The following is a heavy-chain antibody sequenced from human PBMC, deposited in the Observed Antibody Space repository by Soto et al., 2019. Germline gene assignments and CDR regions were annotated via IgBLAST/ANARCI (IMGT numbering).Heavy chain of an antibody. J-gene: IGHJ4*02. CDR1: GFTFDDYG. CDR3: VRGASLNFDY. V-gene: IGHV3-20*04. Sequence: GGSLRLSCAASGFTFDDYGMSWARQAPGKGLEWVSGVNWNGGSTGYADSVKGRFTISRDNAKNSLYLQMNSLRAEDTAFYYCVRGASLNFDYWGQGTLVTVS. D-gene: IGHD1-26*01. CDR2: VNWNGGST.